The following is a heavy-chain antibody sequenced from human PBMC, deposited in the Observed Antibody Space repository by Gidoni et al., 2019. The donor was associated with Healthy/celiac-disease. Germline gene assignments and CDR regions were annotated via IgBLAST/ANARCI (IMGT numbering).Heavy chain of an antibody. CDR2: IKSKTDGGTT. V-gene: IGHV3-15*01. J-gene: IGHJ3*01. CDR1: GFTLSNAW. D-gene: IGHD3-10*01. Sequence: EVQLVESGGGSVKPGGSLRLSCAASGFTLSNAWMSWVRQAPGKGLEWVGRIKSKTDGGTTDYAAPMKGRFTISRDVSKNTLFLQMNSLKTEDTAVYYCTTDEARRDGYYCSAFDVWGQGTMVTVSS. CDR3: TTDEARRDGYYCSAFDV.